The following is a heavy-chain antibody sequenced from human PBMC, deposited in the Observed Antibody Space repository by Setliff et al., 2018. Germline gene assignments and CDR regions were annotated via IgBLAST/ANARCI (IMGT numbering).Heavy chain of an antibody. CDR1: GFTFSDYY. J-gene: IGHJ4*02. CDR2: ISSSGSTI. CDR3: ARVIVGATTTDY. D-gene: IGHD1-26*01. V-gene: IGHV3-11*04. Sequence: GESLKISCAASGFTFSDYYMSWIRQAPGKGLEWVSYISSSGSTIYYADSVKGRFTISRDNAKNSLYLQMNSLRAEDTAVYYCARVIVGATTTDYWGQGTLVTVSS.